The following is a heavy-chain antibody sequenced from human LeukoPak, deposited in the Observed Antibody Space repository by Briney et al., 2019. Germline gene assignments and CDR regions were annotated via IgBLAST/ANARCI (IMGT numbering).Heavy chain of an antibody. CDR2: INPNSGGT. D-gene: IGHD6-13*01. CDR1: GYTFTGYY. V-gene: IGHV1-2*02. CDR3: ARGSLTLVVPGDAFDI. Sequence: ASVKVSCKASGYTFTGYYMHWVRQAPGQGLEWMGWINPNSGGTNYAQKFLGRVTMTRDTSISTAYMELSRLRSDDTAVYYCARGSLTLVVPGDAFDIWGQGTMVTVSS. J-gene: IGHJ3*02.